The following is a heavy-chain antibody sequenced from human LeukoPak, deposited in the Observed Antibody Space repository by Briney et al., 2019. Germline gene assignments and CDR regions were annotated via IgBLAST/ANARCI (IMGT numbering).Heavy chain of an antibody. CDR2: IIPIFGTA. Sequence: SVKVSCKASGGTFSSYAISWVRQAPGQGLEWMGGIIPIFGTANYAQKFQGRVTITADESTSTAYMELSSLRSEDTAVYYCARDGVDIVVVPAAAWYYYYYMDVWGKGTTVTVSS. CDR1: GGTFSSYA. J-gene: IGHJ6*03. CDR3: ARDGVDIVVVPAAAWYYYYYMDV. V-gene: IGHV1-69*13. D-gene: IGHD2-2*01.